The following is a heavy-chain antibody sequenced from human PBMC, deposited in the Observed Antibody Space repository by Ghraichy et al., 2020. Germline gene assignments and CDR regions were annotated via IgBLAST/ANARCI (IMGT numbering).Heavy chain of an antibody. Sequence: SETLSLTCTVSGGSISSYYWSWIRQPPGKGLEWIGYIYYSGSTNYNPSLKSRVTISVDTSKNQFSLKLSSVTAADTAVYYCARGRRWLQFRWAYYFDYWGQGTLVTVSS. D-gene: IGHD5-24*01. CDR2: IYYSGST. CDR1: GGSISSYY. V-gene: IGHV4-59*01. J-gene: IGHJ4*02. CDR3: ARGRRWLQFRWAYYFDY.